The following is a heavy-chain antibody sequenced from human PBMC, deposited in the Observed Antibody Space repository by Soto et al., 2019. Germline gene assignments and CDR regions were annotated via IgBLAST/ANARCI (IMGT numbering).Heavy chain of an antibody. CDR1: GGTFSSYA. CDR2: IIPIFGTA. Sequence: ASVKVSCKASGGTFSSYAISWVRQAPGQGLEWMGGIIPIFGTANYAQKFQGRVTITADKSTSTAYMELSSLRSEDTAVYYCARVGVYSSSWSHWGQGTLVTVSS. CDR3: ARVGVYSSSWSH. V-gene: IGHV1-69*06. D-gene: IGHD6-13*01. J-gene: IGHJ1*01.